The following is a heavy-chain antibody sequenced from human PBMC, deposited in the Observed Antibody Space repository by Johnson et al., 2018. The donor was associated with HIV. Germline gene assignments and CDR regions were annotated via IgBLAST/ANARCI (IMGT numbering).Heavy chain of an antibody. CDR1: GFTVSSNY. V-gene: IGHV3-66*02. Sequence: VQLVESGGGLVQSGGSLRLSCAASGFTVSSNYMSWVRQAPGKGLEWVSVIYSGGSTYYADSVKGRFTISRDNSKNTLYLQMNSLRAEDTAVYYCARDGWGSRGWDDAFDIWGQGTMVTVSS. J-gene: IGHJ3*02. D-gene: IGHD5-24*01. CDR3: ARDGWGSRGWDDAFDI. CDR2: IYSGGST.